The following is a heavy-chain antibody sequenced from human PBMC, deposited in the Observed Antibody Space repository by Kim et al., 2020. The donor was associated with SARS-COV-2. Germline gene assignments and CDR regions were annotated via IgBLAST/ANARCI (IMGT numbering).Heavy chain of an antibody. D-gene: IGHD6-19*01. V-gene: IGHV1-18*01. J-gene: IGHJ3*02. CDR3: ARAGLGSGWRGAFDI. Sequence: QKLWGRVTMNKDTSTSTAYMELRSLRSDDTAVYYCARAGLGSGWRGAFDIWGQGTMVTVSS.